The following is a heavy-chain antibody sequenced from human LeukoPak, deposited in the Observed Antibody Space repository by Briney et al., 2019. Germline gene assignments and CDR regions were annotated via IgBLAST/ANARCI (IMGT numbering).Heavy chain of an antibody. CDR3: ARVAAGPGYSSSWHN. D-gene: IGHD6-13*01. J-gene: IGHJ4*02. Sequence: ASVKVSCKASGYTFTGYYMHWVRQAPGQGLEWMGWINPNSGGTNYAQKFQGRVTMTRDTSISTAYMELSRLRSDDTAVYYCARVAAGPGYSSSWHNWGQGTLVTVSS. V-gene: IGHV1-2*02. CDR1: GYTFTGYY. CDR2: INPNSGGT.